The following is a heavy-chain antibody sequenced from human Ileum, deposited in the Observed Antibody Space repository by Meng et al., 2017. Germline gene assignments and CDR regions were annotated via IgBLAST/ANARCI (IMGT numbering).Heavy chain of an antibody. J-gene: IGHJ4*02. Sequence: WGSLRLSCAASGFTFSSYAMSWVLQAPAEGLEWVSAISGSGGSTYYADSVKGRFTISRDNSKNTLYLHMNSLRAEDTAVYYCAKALRSGGLTNDYWGQGTLVTISS. CDR3: AKALRSGGLTNDY. D-gene: IGHD2-15*01. CDR2: ISGSGGST. CDR1: GFTFSSYA. V-gene: IGHV3-23*01.